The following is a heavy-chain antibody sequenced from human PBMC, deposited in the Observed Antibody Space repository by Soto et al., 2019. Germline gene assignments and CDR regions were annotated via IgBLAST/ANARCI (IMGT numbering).Heavy chain of an antibody. CDR3: ARGNIAAAGDYYYYYYMDV. CDR1: GDSVSSNSAA. V-gene: IGHV6-1*01. Sequence: SQTLSLTCAISGDSVSSNSAAWNWIRQSPSRGLEWLGRTYYRSKWYNDYAVSVKSRITINPDTSKNQFSLQLNSVTPEDTAVYYCARGNIAAAGDYYYYYYMDVWGKGTTVTVSS. J-gene: IGHJ6*03. CDR2: TYYRSKWYN. D-gene: IGHD6-13*01.